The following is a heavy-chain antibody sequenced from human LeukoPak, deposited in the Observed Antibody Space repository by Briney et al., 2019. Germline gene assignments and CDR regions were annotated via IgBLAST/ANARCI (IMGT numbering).Heavy chain of an antibody. V-gene: IGHV1-69*05. CDR1: GATFSSYA. CDR2: IIPIFGTA. J-gene: IGHJ4*02. Sequence: SVKLSCNASGATFSSYAISWVRQAHGQGHEWMGGIIPIFGTANYAQKFQGRVTITTDESTSTAYMELSSLRSEDTAVYYCARGDSSGYMDYWGQGTLVTVSS. CDR3: ARGDSSGYMDY. D-gene: IGHD3-22*01.